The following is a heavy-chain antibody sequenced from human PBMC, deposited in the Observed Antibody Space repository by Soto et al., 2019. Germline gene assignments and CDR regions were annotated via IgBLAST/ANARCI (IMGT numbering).Heavy chain of an antibody. CDR1: GGSISSYY. J-gene: IGHJ3*02. CDR3: ARDRRRYFDWALHDAFDI. D-gene: IGHD3-9*01. V-gene: IGHV4-59*01. Sequence: PSETLSLTCTVSGGSISSYYWSWIRQPPGKGLEWIGYIYYSGSTNYNPSLKSRVTISVDTSKNQFSLKLSSVTAADTAVYYCARDRRRYFDWALHDAFDIWGQGTMVTVSS. CDR2: IYYSGST.